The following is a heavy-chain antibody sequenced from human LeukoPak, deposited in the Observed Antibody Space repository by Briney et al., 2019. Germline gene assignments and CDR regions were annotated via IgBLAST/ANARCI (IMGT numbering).Heavy chain of an antibody. CDR2: IHPVDSDT. CDR3: ARKADRHGYYDY. J-gene: IGHJ4*02. Sequence: GESLKISCKASGYTFTNFWIAWVRQTPGKGLEWMGIIHPVDSDTRYSPSLRGQVTMSADKSINTAYLQWSSLQASDTAMYYCARKADRHGYYDYWGQGTLVTVSS. D-gene: IGHD3-22*01. CDR1: GYTFTNFW. V-gene: IGHV5-51*01.